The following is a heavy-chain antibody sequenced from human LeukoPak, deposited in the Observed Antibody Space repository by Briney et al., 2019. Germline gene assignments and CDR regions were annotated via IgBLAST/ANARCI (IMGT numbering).Heavy chain of an antibody. D-gene: IGHD1-1*01. CDR1: GGSFSGYY. J-gene: IGHJ4*02. V-gene: IGHV4-34*01. CDR2: INHSGSN. Sequence: SETLSLTCAVYGGSFSGYYWSWIRQPPGKGLEWIGEINHSGSNNYNPSLKSRVTISVDTCKNQFSLKLSSVTAAYTAVYYCARRTTGTTTEGLRIGGFDYWGQGTPVTVSS. CDR3: ARRTTGTTTEGLRIGGFDY.